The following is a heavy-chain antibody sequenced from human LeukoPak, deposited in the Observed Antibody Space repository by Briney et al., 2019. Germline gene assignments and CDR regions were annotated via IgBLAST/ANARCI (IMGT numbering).Heavy chain of an antibody. CDR1: GFTFSSYA. D-gene: IGHD3-16*01. CDR2: IRGSGDSS. V-gene: IGHV3-23*01. Sequence: GGSLRLSCAASGFTFSSYAMTWVRQAPGKGLEWVSSIRGSGDSSYYADSVKGRFTISRDNSKSTLFLQMNSRRVEDTAVYYCAKESFAFRLGAFDSWGQGTMVTVSS. J-gene: IGHJ3*01. CDR3: AKESFAFRLGAFDS.